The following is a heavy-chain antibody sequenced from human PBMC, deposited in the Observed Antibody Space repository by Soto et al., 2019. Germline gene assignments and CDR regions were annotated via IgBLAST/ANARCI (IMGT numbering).Heavy chain of an antibody. CDR2: ISYDGSNK. Sequence: QPGGSLRLSCAASGFTFSSYAMHWVRQAPGKGLEWVAVISYDGSNKYYADSVKGRFTISRDNSKNTLYLQMNSLRAEDTAVYYCARPSGYTEYFQHWGQGTLVTVSS. CDR1: GFTFSSYA. V-gene: IGHV3-30-3*01. J-gene: IGHJ1*01. CDR3: ARPSGYTEYFQH. D-gene: IGHD3-22*01.